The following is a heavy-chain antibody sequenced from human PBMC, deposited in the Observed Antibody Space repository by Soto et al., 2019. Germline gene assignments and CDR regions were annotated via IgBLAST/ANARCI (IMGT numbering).Heavy chain of an antibody. CDR1: GGTFSSYT. V-gene: IGHV1-69*04. Sequence: SVKVSCKASGGTFSSYTISWVRQAPGQGLEWMGRIIPILGIANYAQKFQGRVTITADKSTSTAYMELSSLRSEDTAVYYCARELHIVVVVAATVLDYSGQGTLVTVSS. CDR3: ARELHIVVVVAATVLDY. CDR2: IIPILGIA. D-gene: IGHD2-15*01. J-gene: IGHJ4*02.